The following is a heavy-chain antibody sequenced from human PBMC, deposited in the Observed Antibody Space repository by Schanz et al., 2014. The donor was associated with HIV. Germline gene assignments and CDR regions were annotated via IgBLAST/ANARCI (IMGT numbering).Heavy chain of an antibody. CDR2: IWYDGSHK. Sequence: QVQLVESGGGVVQPGRSLRLSCAGSGLTFSSYGMHWVRQAPGKGLEWVAVIWYDGSHKHYADSVKGRFTISRDNSKNTLYLQMNSLRAEDTAVYYCARDGAMAFSLGMDVWGQGTTVTVSS. CDR1: GLTFSSYG. J-gene: IGHJ6*02. CDR3: ARDGAMAFSLGMDV. V-gene: IGHV3-33*08. D-gene: IGHD2-2*01.